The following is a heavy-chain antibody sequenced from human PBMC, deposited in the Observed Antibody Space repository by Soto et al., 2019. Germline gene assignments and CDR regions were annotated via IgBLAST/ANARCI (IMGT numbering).Heavy chain of an antibody. Sequence: QVQLVQSGAEVKKPGSSVKVSCKASGGTFSSYAISWVRQAPGQGLEWMGGIIPIFGTANYAQKFQGRVTITADESTSPAYMELSSLRSEDTAVYYCARSGAISYYDSSGEIDYWGQGTLVTVSS. CDR2: IIPIFGTA. CDR3: ARSGAISYYDSSGEIDY. J-gene: IGHJ4*02. D-gene: IGHD3-22*01. CDR1: GGTFSSYA. V-gene: IGHV1-69*12.